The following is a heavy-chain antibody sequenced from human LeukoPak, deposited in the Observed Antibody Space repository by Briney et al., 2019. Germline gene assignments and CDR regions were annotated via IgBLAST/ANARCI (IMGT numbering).Heavy chain of an antibody. V-gene: IGHV1-2*02. CDR2: INPNSGGT. CDR1: GYTFTGYY. J-gene: IGHJ4*02. Sequence: GASVKVSCKASGYTFTGYYMHWVRQAPGQGLEWMGWINPNSGGTNYAQKFQGRVTMTRDTSISTAYMELSRLRSDDTAVYYCARDRGYDILTGPIDYWGQGTLVTVSS. D-gene: IGHD3-9*01. CDR3: ARDRGYDILTGPIDY.